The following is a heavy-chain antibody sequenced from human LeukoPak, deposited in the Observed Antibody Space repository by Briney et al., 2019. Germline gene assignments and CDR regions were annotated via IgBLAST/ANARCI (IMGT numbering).Heavy chain of an antibody. CDR1: GFTFNNAW. CDR2: IKSKTDNGTI. Sequence: GGSLRLSCAASGFTFNNAWMSWVRQAPGKGLDWVGRIKSKTDNGTIDYAAPVKGRFTISRDDSKNTLYLQMNSLKTEDTAVYYCARGHSEGYFDWFDPWGQGTLVTVSS. CDR3: ARGHSEGYFDWFDP. V-gene: IGHV3-15*01. J-gene: IGHJ5*02. D-gene: IGHD6-13*01.